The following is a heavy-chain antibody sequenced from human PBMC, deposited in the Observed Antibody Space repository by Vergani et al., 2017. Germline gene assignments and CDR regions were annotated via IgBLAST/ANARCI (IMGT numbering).Heavy chain of an antibody. J-gene: IGHJ4*02. Sequence: QLQLQESGPGLVKPSETLSLTCTVSGGSISSSSYYWGWIRQPPGKGLEWIGSIYYSGSTYYNPSLKSRVTISVDTSKNQFSLKLSSVTAADTAVYYCAKDRDFWSGYYTPISNYFDYWGQGTLVTVSS. V-gene: IGHV4-39*02. CDR2: IYYSGST. D-gene: IGHD3-3*01. CDR1: GGSISSSSYY. CDR3: AKDRDFWSGYYTPISNYFDY.